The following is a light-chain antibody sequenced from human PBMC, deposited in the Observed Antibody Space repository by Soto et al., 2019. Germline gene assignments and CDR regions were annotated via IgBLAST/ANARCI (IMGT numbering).Light chain of an antibody. V-gene: IGLV2-8*01. CDR3: SSYAGSNNYV. CDR1: SSDVGGYNY. CDR2: EVS. J-gene: IGLJ1*01. Sequence: QSALTQPPSASGSPGQSVTISCTGTSSDVGGYNYVSWYQQDPGKAPKLMIYEVSKRPSGVPNRFSGSKSGNTASLTVSGLQDEDEADYYCSSYAGSNNYVFGTGTKLTVL.